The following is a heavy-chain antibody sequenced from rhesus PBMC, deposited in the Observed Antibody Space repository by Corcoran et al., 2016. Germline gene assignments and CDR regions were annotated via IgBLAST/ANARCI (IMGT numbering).Heavy chain of an antibody. CDR2: IYWDDDK. CDR3: APPPFGY. V-gene: IGHV2S1*01. J-gene: IGHJ4*01. Sequence: QVTLKESGPALVKPTQTLTLTCTFSGFSLSTSGMGVGWIRKPPGKALEWLASIYWDDDKYKSTALKSRLTISNDTSKNQVVLTLTNMDPVDTATYFCAPPPFGYWGQGVLVTVSS. CDR1: GFSLSTSGMG.